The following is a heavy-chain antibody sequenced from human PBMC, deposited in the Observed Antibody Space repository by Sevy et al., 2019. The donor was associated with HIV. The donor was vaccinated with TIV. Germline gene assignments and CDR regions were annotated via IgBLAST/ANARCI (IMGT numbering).Heavy chain of an antibody. D-gene: IGHD2-2*01. Sequence: GSLRLSCAASGFTFSSYGMHWVRQAPGKGLEWVAVIWYDGSNKYYADSVKGRFTISRDNSKNTLYLQMNSLRAEDTAVYYCARDSEIVVVPAAIRGFDYWGQGTLVTVSS. V-gene: IGHV3-33*01. CDR1: GFTFSSYG. CDR3: ARDSEIVVVPAAIRGFDY. J-gene: IGHJ4*02. CDR2: IWYDGSNK.